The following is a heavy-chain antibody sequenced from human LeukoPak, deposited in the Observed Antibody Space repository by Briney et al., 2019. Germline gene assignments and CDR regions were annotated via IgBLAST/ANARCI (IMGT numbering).Heavy chain of an antibody. V-gene: IGHV3-23*01. CDR3: AKGPQLNSGYHPDY. J-gene: IGHJ4*02. D-gene: IGHD3-22*01. CDR1: GFTFSSAA. CDR2: VTGSDDRT. Sequence: PGGSLSLSCAASGFTFSSAAMTWVRQAPGRGLEWVSTVTGSDDRTYYADSVKGRFTISRDYSRSMLHLQMNSLRVEHTAMYYCAKGPQLNSGYHPDYWGQGTLVTVSS.